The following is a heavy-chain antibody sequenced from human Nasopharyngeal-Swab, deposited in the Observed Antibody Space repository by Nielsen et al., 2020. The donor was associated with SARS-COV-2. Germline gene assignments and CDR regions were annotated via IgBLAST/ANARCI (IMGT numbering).Heavy chain of an antibody. Sequence: GESLKISCAASGFTFSSYSMNWVRQAPGKGLEWVSSISSSSSYIYYADSVKGRFTISRDNAKSSLYLQMNSLRAEDTAVYYCARDPGPADYDFWSGYPGGMDVWGQGTTVTVSS. CDR3: ARDPGPADYDFWSGYPGGMDV. CDR1: GFTFSSYS. D-gene: IGHD3-3*01. V-gene: IGHV3-21*01. CDR2: ISSSSSYI. J-gene: IGHJ6*02.